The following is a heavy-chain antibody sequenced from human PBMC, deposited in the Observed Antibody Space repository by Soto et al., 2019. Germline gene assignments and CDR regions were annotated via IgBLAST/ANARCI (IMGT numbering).Heavy chain of an antibody. Sequence: QVQLIQSGTEVKRPGASVKVSCKSSGYTFTSDGISWVRQAPGHGLEWMGWISVYNGNTNYAQKLQGRVTMTTYTSTNTAYMELRTLRSDDPAVYYCARDNDYRFDPWGQGTLVTVSS. CDR2: ISVYNGNT. CDR3: ARDNDYRFDP. CDR1: GYTFTSDG. V-gene: IGHV1-18*04. D-gene: IGHD4-17*01. J-gene: IGHJ5*02.